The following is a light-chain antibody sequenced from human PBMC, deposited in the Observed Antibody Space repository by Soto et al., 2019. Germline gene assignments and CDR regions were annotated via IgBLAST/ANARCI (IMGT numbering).Light chain of an antibody. CDR2: AAS. CDR1: QSISRY. Sequence: DIQMTQSPSSLSASVGDRVTITCRASQSISRYLSWYHQKPGKAPKLLIYAASSLQSGVPSRSSGSGSGTDFTLTISSLQPEDFATYYCQQSYTTPITFGQGTRLEIK. CDR3: QQSYTTPIT. V-gene: IGKV1-39*01. J-gene: IGKJ5*01.